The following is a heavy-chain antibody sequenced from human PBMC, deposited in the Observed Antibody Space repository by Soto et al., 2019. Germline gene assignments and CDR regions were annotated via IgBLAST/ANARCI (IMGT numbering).Heavy chain of an antibody. Sequence: SQTLSLTCAISGDSVSSNSAAWNWIRQSPSRGLEWLGRTYYRSKWYNDYAVSVKSRITINPDTSTNQFSLRLTSVTVADTAVYYCAREGVAPYYYYGMDVWGQGTPVTVSS. V-gene: IGHV6-1*01. CDR1: GDSVSSNSAA. CDR3: AREGVAPYYYYGMDV. D-gene: IGHD5-12*01. J-gene: IGHJ6*02. CDR2: TYYRSKWYN.